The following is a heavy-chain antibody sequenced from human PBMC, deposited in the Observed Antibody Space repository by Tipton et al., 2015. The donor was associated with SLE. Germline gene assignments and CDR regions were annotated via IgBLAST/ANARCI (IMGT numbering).Heavy chain of an antibody. Sequence: TLSLTCTVSGGSISSSSYFWGWIRQPPGKGLEWIGYIYYSGSTNYNPSLKSRVTISVDRSENQFSLKLSSVTAADTAVYYCAREVGEGTLDHWGLGTLVTVSS. CDR2: IYYSGST. CDR1: GGSISSSSYF. V-gene: IGHV4-61*05. J-gene: IGHJ4*02. D-gene: IGHD2-2*01. CDR3: AREVGEGTLDH.